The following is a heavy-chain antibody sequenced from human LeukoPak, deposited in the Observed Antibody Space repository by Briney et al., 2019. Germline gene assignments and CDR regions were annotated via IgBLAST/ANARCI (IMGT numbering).Heavy chain of an antibody. Sequence: PKASVKVSCKASGYTFTSYYMHWVRQAPGQGLVWMGIINPSGGSTSYAQKFQGRVTMTRDTSTSTVYMELSSLRSEDTAVYYCARAGIVVVPAAMPPGYWGQGTLVTVSS. V-gene: IGHV1-46*01. J-gene: IGHJ4*02. CDR1: GYTFTSYY. D-gene: IGHD2-2*01. CDR3: ARAGIVVVPAAMPPGY. CDR2: INPSGGST.